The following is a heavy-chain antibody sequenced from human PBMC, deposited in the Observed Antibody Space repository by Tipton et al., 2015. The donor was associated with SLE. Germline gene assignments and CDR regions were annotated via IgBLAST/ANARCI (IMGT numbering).Heavy chain of an antibody. Sequence: TLSLTCAVSGYSISSGYYWGWVRQPPGKGLEWIWSFYHSGSTYYNPSLKSRVTISVDTSKNQFSLKLSSVTAADTAVYYCARSIAAAVADAFDIWGQGTMVTVSS. J-gene: IGHJ3*02. CDR2: FYHSGST. CDR3: ARSIAAAVADAFDI. D-gene: IGHD6-13*01. V-gene: IGHV4-38-2*01. CDR1: GYSISSGYY.